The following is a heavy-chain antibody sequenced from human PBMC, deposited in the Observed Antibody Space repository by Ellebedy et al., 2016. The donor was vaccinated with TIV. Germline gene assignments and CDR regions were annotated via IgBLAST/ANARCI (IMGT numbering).Heavy chain of an antibody. J-gene: IGHJ6*02. Sequence: GESLKISCAASAFSVNDNYMTWVRQAPGKGLEWVSLIDSSGWTYYTDSVKGRFTISRDNAKNTLYLQMNSLRLEDTAVYYCARERRFCGNECYLLYYYGMDVWGQGTTVTVSS. V-gene: IGHV3-66*01. CDR1: AFSVNDNY. CDR2: IDSSGWT. D-gene: IGHD2-21*01. CDR3: ARERRFCGNECYLLYYYGMDV.